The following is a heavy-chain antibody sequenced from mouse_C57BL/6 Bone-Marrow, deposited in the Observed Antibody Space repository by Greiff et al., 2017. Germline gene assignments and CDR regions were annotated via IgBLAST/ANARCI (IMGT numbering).Heavy chain of an antibody. Sequence: EVNVVESGGGLVKPGGSLKLSCAASGFTFSSYAMSWVRQTPEKRLEWVATISDGGSYTYYPDNVKGRFTISRDNAKNNLYLQMSHLKSEDTAMYYCARDYYGSTFYWFDYWGQGTTLTVSS. V-gene: IGHV5-4*01. D-gene: IGHD1-1*01. CDR1: GFTFSSYA. CDR2: ISDGGSYT. CDR3: ARDYYGSTFYWFDY. J-gene: IGHJ2*01.